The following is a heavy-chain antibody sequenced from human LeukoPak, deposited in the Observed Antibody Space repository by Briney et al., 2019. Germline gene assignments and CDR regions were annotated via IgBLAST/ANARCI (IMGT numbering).Heavy chain of an antibody. CDR1: GGSISSGDYY. D-gene: IGHD4-17*01. CDR2: IYYSGST. V-gene: IGHV4-30-4*01. CDR3: ASQRNDYGLRVFDY. J-gene: IGHJ4*02. Sequence: SETLSLTCTVSGGSISSGDYYWSWIRQPPGKGLEWIGYIYYSGSTYYNPSLKSRVTISVDTSKNQFSLKLSSVTAADTAVYYCASQRNDYGLRVFDYWGQGTLVTVSS.